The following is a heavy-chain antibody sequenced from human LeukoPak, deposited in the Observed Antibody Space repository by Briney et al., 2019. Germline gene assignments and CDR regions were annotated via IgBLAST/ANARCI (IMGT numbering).Heavy chain of an antibody. V-gene: IGHV3-23*01. Sequence: PGGSLRLSCAASGFTFSSYAMSWVRQAPGKGLEWVSAISGSGGSTYYADSVKGRFTISRDNAKNSLYLQMNSLRAEDTAVYYCAREGVVVVPAAQGPHNWFDPWGQGTLVTVSS. CDR1: GFTFSSYA. D-gene: IGHD2-2*01. CDR2: ISGSGGST. J-gene: IGHJ5*02. CDR3: AREGVVVVPAAQGPHNWFDP.